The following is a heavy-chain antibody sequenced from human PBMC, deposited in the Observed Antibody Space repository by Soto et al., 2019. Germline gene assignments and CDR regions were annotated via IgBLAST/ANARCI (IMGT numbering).Heavy chain of an antibody. CDR1: GYTFTGDY. J-gene: IGHJ4*02. CDR2: INPKSGYT. D-gene: IGHD1-26*01. V-gene: IGHV1-2*02. Sequence: QVQLVQSGAEVKKPGASVSVSCKASGYTFTGDYLHWLRQAPGQGLEWMAWINPKSGYTKSAQKFQARVTLTRDTSISTAYMELRSLRSEDTAVYFWAGYTGSNSVFDSWGQGTLVTVSA. CDR3: AGYTGSNSVFDS.